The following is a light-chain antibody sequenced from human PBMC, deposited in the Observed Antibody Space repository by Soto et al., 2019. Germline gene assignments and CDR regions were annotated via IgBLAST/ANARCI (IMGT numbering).Light chain of an antibody. CDR3: SSYAGTSYMV. CDR1: SSDVGTYNY. V-gene: IGLV2-8*01. Sequence: QSALTQPPSSSGYHGQSVTISCTGTSSDVGTYNYVSWYQQHPGKAPKLIIYAVNKWPSGVPDRFSGSKSGNTASLTVSGLQDEDEDDYYCSSYAGTSYMVFGSGTKLTVL. CDR2: AVN. J-gene: IGLJ1*01.